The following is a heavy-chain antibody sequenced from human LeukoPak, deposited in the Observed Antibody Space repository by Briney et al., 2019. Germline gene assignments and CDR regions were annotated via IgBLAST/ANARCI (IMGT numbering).Heavy chain of an antibody. CDR1: GFTFSNAW. J-gene: IGHJ4*02. V-gene: IGHV3-15*01. Sequence: GGSLRLSCAASGFTFSNAWMSWVRQAPGKGLEWVGRIKSKTDGGTTDYAAPVKGRFTISRDDSKNTLYLQMNSLKTEDTAVYYGTTGHDYGDYGFGYYFDYWGQGTLVTVSS. CDR2: IKSKTDGGTT. CDR3: TTGHDYGDYGFGYYFDY. D-gene: IGHD4-17*01.